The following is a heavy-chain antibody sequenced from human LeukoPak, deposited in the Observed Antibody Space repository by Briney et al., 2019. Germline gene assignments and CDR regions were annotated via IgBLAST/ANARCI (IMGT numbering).Heavy chain of an antibody. J-gene: IGHJ4*02. Sequence: SETLSLTCAVYGGSFSGYYWSWIRQPPGKGLEWIGEINHSGSTNYNPSLKGRVTISVDTSKNRFSLKLSSVTAADTAVYYCASLGGYLYIFDYWGQGTLVTVSS. D-gene: IGHD3-10*01. CDR1: GGSFSGYY. CDR2: INHSGST. CDR3: ASLGGYLYIFDY. V-gene: IGHV4-34*01.